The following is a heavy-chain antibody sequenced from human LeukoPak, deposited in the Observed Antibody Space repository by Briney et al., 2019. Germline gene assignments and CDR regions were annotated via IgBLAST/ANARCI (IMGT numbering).Heavy chain of an antibody. CDR1: GFTFDDYA. J-gene: IGHJ1*01. D-gene: IGHD3-22*01. Sequence: AGGSLRLSCAASGFTFDDYAMHWVRQVPGKGLEWVSLISGDGRSTYFADSVKGRFTISRDNSKNSLYLQMNSLRTEDTALYYCAKVYRYYDSSCQHWGQGTLVTVSS. CDR3: AKVYRYYDSSCQH. CDR2: ISGDGRST. V-gene: IGHV3-43*02.